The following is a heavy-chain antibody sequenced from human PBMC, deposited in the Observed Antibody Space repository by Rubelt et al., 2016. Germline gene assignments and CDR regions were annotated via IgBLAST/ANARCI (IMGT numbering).Heavy chain of an antibody. CDR3: ARDLYKGPRWLVAY. CDR1: GYTFTGYY. CDR2: INPNSGGT. J-gene: IGHJ4*02. D-gene: IGHD6-19*01. V-gene: IGHV1-2*02. Sequence: QVQLVQSGAEVKKPGASVKISCKASGYTFTGYYMHWVRQAPGQGLEWMGWINPNSGGTNYASKFQGRVTMTSETSISTAYMELSRLRSDDTAVYYCARDLYKGPRWLVAYWGQGTLVTVSS.